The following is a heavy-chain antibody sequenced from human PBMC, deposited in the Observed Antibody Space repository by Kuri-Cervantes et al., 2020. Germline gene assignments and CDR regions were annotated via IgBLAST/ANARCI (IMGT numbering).Heavy chain of an antibody. CDR2: INPSGGST. Sequence: ASVKVSCKASGYTFTSYYVHWVRQAPGQGLEWMGIINPSGGSTSYAQKFQGRVTMTRDTSTSTVYMELSSLRSEDTAVYYCARELLDTYYFDYWGQGTLVTVSS. J-gene: IGHJ4*02. CDR3: ARELLDTYYFDY. D-gene: IGHD1-1*01. CDR1: GYTFTSYY. V-gene: IGHV1-46*01.